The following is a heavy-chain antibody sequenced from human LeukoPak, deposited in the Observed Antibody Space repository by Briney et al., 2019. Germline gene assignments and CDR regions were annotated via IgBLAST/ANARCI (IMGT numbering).Heavy chain of an antibody. CDR1: GFNFSNYG. V-gene: IGHV3-23*01. D-gene: IGHD1-26*01. Sequence: GGSLRLSCAASGFNFSNYGMSWVRQAPGKGLEWVSAISGSGGSTFYADSVKGRFTISRDNSRNTLYLQMNSLRVEDTAVYYCASGSYFVVNRSGWDYWGQGTLVTVSS. CDR2: ISGSGGST. J-gene: IGHJ4*02. CDR3: ASGSYFVVNRSGWDY.